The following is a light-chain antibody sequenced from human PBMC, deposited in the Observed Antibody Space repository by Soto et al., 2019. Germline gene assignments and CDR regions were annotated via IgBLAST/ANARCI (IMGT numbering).Light chain of an antibody. Sequence: EIVLTQSPGTLSLSPGERATLSCRASQSVSSSYLAWYQQKPGQAPRLLIYGASSRATGIPDRFSGSGSGTDFTLPISSLEHEDFVVYYCQQYGSSPMYTFGQGTKLEIK. CDR3: QQYGSSPMYT. V-gene: IGKV3-20*01. CDR2: GAS. CDR1: QSVSSSY. J-gene: IGKJ2*01.